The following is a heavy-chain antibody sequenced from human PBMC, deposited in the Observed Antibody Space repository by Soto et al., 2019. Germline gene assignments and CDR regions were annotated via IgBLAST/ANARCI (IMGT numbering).Heavy chain of an antibody. CDR3: ARDPMGQQLVETWFDP. J-gene: IGHJ5*02. CDR1: GGTFSSYT. CDR2: IIPILGIA. V-gene: IGHV1-69*08. Sequence: QVQLVQSGAEVKKPGSSVKVSCKASGGTFSSYTISWVRQAPGQGLEWMGRIIPILGIANYAQKFQGRVTITADKSTSTAYMELSSLRSEDTAVYYCARDPMGQQLVETWFDPWGQGTLVTVSS. D-gene: IGHD6-13*01.